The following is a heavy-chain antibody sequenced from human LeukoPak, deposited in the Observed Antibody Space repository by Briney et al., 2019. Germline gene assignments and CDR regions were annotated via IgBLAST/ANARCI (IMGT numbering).Heavy chain of an antibody. CDR1: GASISSHY. D-gene: IGHD6-13*01. Sequence: SETLSLTCTVSGASISSHYWSWIRQPAGKGLEWIGRMYTSGSINYNPSLKSRVTMSVDTSKNQFSLRLNSMTAADTAVYYCARDLGSNWYFGAFDIWGQGTVVTVSS. CDR2: MYTSGSI. CDR3: ARDLGSNWYFGAFDI. V-gene: IGHV4-4*07. J-gene: IGHJ3*02.